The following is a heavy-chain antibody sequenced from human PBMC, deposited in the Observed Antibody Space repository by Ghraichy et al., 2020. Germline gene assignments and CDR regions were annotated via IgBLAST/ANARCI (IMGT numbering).Heavy chain of an antibody. CDR2: TYHDGTT. V-gene: IGHV4-30-2*06. Sequence: SETLSLTCAVSGDVIGAGGYSWSWIRQSPGKGLEWVGYTYHDGTTHLNPSLKNRATILVDKSKNQFSLNLSSLTAADTAVSYCARGAHDYAFDFWGQGAPVTVTS. CDR3: ARGAHDYAFDF. CDR1: GDVIGAGGYS. D-gene: IGHD4-17*01. J-gene: IGHJ4*02.